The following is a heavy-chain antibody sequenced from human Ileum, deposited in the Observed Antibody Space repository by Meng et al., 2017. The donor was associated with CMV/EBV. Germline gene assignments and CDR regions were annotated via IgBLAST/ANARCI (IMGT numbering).Heavy chain of an antibody. J-gene: IGHJ6*02. CDR1: GYTFTGYY. D-gene: IGHD6-13*01. CDR3: ASPYSSSWYGRRTYYYGMDV. Sequence: ASVKVSCKASGYTFTGYYMHWVRQAPGQGLEGMGWINPHSGGTNYAQKFQGRVTMTRDTSIRTAYMELSRLRSDDTAVYYCASPYSSSWYGRRTYYYGMDVWGQGTTVTVSS. CDR2: INPHSGGT. V-gene: IGHV1-2*02.